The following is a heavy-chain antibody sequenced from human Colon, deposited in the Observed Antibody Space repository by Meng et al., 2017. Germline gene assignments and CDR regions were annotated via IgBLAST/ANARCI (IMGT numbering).Heavy chain of an antibody. J-gene: IGHJ4*02. CDR3: AKAAGYYYCSGSDTDY. CDR2: ISGSGGST. Sequence: GESLKIPRAASGFTFSSYAMSWVHQAPGKGPEWVSAISGSGGSTYYADSVKSRFTISRDNSKNTLYLQMNSLRAEDTAVYYCAKAAGYYYCSGSDTDYWGQGTLVTVSS. V-gene: IGHV3-23*01. CDR1: GFTFSSYA. D-gene: IGHD3-10*01.